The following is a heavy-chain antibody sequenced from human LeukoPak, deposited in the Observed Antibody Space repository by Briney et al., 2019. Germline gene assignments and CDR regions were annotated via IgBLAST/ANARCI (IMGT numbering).Heavy chain of an antibody. CDR3: ARETSDDYVWGNYRYKHFYYQGLDV. J-gene: IGHJ6*02. Sequence: ASVTVSCKASGYTFTSYYIHWVRQAPGQGLEWVGRINPSGGSTDYAQKFQDRVTMTRDTSTSTVYMDLNSLNSADTAVYYCARETSDDYVWGNYRYKHFYYQGLDVWGHGTTVTVSS. CDR1: GYTFTSYY. V-gene: IGHV1-46*01. CDR2: INPSGGST. D-gene: IGHD3-16*02.